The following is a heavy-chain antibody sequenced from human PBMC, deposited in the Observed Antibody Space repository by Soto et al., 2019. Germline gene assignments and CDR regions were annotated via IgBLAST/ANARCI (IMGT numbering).Heavy chain of an antibody. CDR1: GFTFSSYS. J-gene: IGHJ4*02. CDR3: ARINHGSGSESDY. D-gene: IGHD3-10*01. CDR2: ISSSSSTI. V-gene: IGHV3-48*01. Sequence: GGSLRLSCAASGFTFSSYSMNWVRQAPGKGLEWVSYISSSSSTIYYADSVKGRFTISRDNAKNSLYLQMNSLRAEDTAVYYCARINHGSGSESDYWGQGTLVTVSS.